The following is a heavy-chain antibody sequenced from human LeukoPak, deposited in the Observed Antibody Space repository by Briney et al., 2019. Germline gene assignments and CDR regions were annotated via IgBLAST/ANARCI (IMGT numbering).Heavy chain of an antibody. CDR1: GFTFSSYA. D-gene: IGHD6-13*01. CDR3: ARERSSSWYGTFDY. CDR2: ISYDGSNK. J-gene: IGHJ4*02. Sequence: PGGSLRLSCAASGFTFSSYAMHWVRQAPGKGLEWVAVISYDGSNKYYADSVKGRFTISGDNSKNTLYLQMNSLRAEDTAVYYCARERSSSWYGTFDYWGQGTLVTVSS. V-gene: IGHV3-30*04.